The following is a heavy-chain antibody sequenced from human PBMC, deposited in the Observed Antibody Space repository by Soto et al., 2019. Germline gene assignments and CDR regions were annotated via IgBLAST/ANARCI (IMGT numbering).Heavy chain of an antibody. V-gene: IGHV3-74*01. CDR2: IKYDESST. D-gene: IGHD1-26*01. CDR1: GFTFRNYW. Sequence: EVQLVEFGGGVVQPGWSLRLSCAASGFTFRNYWMHCVRQAPGKGLEWVSRIKYDESSTNYGDSVYGRFTISRDNAKNTLYLQMNSLRGEDTAVYYCARGGWGAYYLDSWCQGTLVTVSS. CDR3: ARGGWGAYYLDS. J-gene: IGHJ4*02.